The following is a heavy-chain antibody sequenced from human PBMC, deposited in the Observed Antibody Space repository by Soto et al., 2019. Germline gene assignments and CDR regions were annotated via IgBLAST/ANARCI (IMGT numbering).Heavy chain of an antibody. Sequence: EVQLVESGGGLVKQGGSLRLSCISSGFTFRTYTMNWVRQAPGKGLEWVSGIRGFSPYTFYAESVKGRFTISRDNAKNSQYLQIETLRAERTAVYSCARDRGYDTHGFCYSAMDIRGQATMVTVSS. D-gene: IGHD3-9*01. CDR2: IRGFSPYT. J-gene: IGHJ6*02. CDR1: GFTFRTYT. CDR3: ARDRGYDTHGFCYSAMDI. V-gene: IGHV3-21*01.